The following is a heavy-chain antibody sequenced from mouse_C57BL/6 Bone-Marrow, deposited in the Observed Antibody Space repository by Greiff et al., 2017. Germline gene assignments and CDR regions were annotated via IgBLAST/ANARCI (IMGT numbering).Heavy chain of an antibody. Sequence: EVQVVESGGGLVQPGGSLKLSCAASGFTFSDYYMYWVRQTPEKRLEWVAYISNGGGSTYYPDTVKGRFTISRDNAKNTLYLQMSRLKSEDTAMYYCARPGYYYGIAWFAYWGQGTLVTVSA. CDR1: GFTFSDYY. D-gene: IGHD1-1*01. CDR2: ISNGGGST. CDR3: ARPGYYYGIAWFAY. V-gene: IGHV5-12*01. J-gene: IGHJ3*01.